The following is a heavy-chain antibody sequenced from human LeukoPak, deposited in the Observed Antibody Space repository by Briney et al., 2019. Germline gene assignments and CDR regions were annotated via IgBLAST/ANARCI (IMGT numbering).Heavy chain of an antibody. Sequence: PGGSLRLSCAASGFIFSSYSMNWVRQAPGKGLEWVSSISSSSTNIYYADSVKGRFTISRDNAKNSLYLQMNSLRAEDSAVYYCARGHSSSWYPLGDWGQGTLVTVSS. CDR3: ARGHSSSWYPLGD. CDR2: ISSSSTNI. D-gene: IGHD6-13*01. J-gene: IGHJ4*02. CDR1: GFIFSSYS. V-gene: IGHV3-21*04.